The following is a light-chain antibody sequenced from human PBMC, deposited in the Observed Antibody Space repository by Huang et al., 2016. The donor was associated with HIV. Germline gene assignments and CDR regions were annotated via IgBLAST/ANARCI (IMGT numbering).Light chain of an antibody. J-gene: IGKJ4*01. CDR1: QGISRW. V-gene: IGKV1-12*02. CDR2: AAS. CDR3: QQANSFPFT. Sequence: DIQMTQSPSSVSASVGDRVTIPCRASQGISRWLAVYQQKPGKAPKLLIYAASSLQSGVPSRFSGSGSGTDFTLTISSLQREDFATYYCQQANSFPFTFGGGTKVEIK.